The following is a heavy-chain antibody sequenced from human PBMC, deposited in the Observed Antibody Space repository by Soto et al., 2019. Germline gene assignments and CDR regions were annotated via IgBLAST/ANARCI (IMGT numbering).Heavy chain of an antibody. V-gene: IGHV1-3*01. CDR1: GYTFTNNV. Sequence: QVHLVQSGAEVKKPGASVKVSCKTSGYTFTNNVIHWVRQAPGQRLEWMGWVNAGNDNTKWSREFQGRLTLTKDASATTAYIELSSLTSEATAIYFCASEVPYGYSRFAYWGQGTVVTVSS. J-gene: IGHJ4*02. CDR3: ASEVPYGYSRFAY. CDR2: VNAGNDNT. D-gene: IGHD5-18*01.